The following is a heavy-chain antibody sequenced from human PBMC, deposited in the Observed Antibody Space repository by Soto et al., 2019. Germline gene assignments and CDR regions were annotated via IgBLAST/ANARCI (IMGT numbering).Heavy chain of an antibody. CDR2: IIPIFGTA. J-gene: IGHJ4*02. Sequence: VQLVQSGAEVKKPGSSVKVSCKASGGTFSSYAISWVRQAPGQGLEWMGGIIPIFGTANYAQKFQGRVTITADESTSTAYMELSSLRSEDTAVYYCARVELRIEYYYDSSGYFDYWGQGTLVTVSS. D-gene: IGHD3-22*01. CDR3: ARVELRIEYYYDSSGYFDY. CDR1: GGTFSSYA. V-gene: IGHV1-69*01.